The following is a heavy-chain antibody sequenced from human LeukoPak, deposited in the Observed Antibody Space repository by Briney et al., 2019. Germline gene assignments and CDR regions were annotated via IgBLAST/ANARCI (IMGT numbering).Heavy chain of an antibody. Sequence: PGGSLRLSCAASGFTFTTYAMNWVRQAPGKGLEWVSVISGSGDSTYYADAVKGRFTISRDNSKNTLYLQMNSLRAEDTAVYYCAKGRAGFDYWGQGTLVTVSS. CDR1: GFTFTTYA. J-gene: IGHJ4*02. V-gene: IGHV3-23*01. CDR2: ISGSGDST. CDR3: AKGRAGFDY.